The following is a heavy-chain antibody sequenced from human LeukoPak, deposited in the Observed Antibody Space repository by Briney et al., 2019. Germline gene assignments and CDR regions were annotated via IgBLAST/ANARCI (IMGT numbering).Heavy chain of an antibody. J-gene: IGHJ6*02. CDR2: IGTAGDP. CDR3: AKYSSSTNYYFGMDV. D-gene: IGHD6-6*01. CDR1: GFTFSSYD. V-gene: IGHV3-13*05. Sequence: PGGSLRLSCAASGFTFSSYDMHWVRQATGKGLEWVSPIGTAGDPYYPGSVKGRFTISRDNSKNTLYLQMNSLRAEDTALYYCAKYSSSTNYYFGMDVWGQGTTVTVSS.